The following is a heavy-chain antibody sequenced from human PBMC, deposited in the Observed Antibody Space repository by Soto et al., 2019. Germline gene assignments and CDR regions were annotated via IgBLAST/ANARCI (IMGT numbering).Heavy chain of an antibody. J-gene: IGHJ4*02. Sequence: GGSLRLSCAASGFTFSNYGMHWVRQAPGKGLEWVAVISYDGNNRYYGDSVKGRFTISRDNSKDTVYLQMNSLRVEDTAVYYCASTWSGYYYFDSWGQGTLVTVSS. D-gene: IGHD3-3*01. V-gene: IGHV3-30*03. CDR2: ISYDGNNR. CDR1: GFTFSNYG. CDR3: ASTWSGYYYFDS.